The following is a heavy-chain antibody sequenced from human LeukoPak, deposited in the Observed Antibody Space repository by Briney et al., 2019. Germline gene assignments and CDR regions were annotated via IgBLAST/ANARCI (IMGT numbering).Heavy chain of an antibody. V-gene: IGHV3-21*06. CDR3: ARDGYNSGGYWFEP. CDR2: IRSSSSYI. D-gene: IGHD5-24*01. J-gene: IGHJ5*02. CDR1: GFTFNSYS. Sequence: GGSLRLSCAASGFTFNSYSMNWVRQAPGKGLEWVSSIRSSSSYIYYADSVKGRFTISRDNAKNSLYPQMNSLRAEDTAVYYCARDGYNSGGYWFEPWGQGTLVTVSS.